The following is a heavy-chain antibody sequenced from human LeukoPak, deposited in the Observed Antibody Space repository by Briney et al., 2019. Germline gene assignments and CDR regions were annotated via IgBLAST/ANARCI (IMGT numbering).Heavy chain of an antibody. CDR1: GGSISSGDYY. J-gene: IGHJ3*02. CDR3: ARDWPGDFWSGTDAFDI. CDR2: IYYSGST. V-gene: IGHV4-30-4*08. Sequence: SETLSLTCTVSGGSISSGDYYWSWIRQPPGKGLEWIGYIYYSGSTYYSPSLKSRVTISVDTSKNQFSLKLSSVTAADTAVYYCARDWPGDFWSGTDAFDIWGQGTMVTVSS. D-gene: IGHD3-3*01.